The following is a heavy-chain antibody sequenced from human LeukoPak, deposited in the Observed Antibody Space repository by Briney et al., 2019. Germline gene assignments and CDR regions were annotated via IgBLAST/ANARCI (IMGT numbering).Heavy chain of an antibody. CDR3: ARERFGIAAAGIDP. Sequence: GASVKVSCKASGYTFTGYYMHWVRQAPGQGLEWMGWINPNSGGTNYAQKFQGRVTMTRDTSISTAYMELSRLRSDDTAVYYCARERFGIAAAGIDPWGQGTLVTVSS. J-gene: IGHJ5*02. V-gene: IGHV1-2*02. CDR1: GYTFTGYY. CDR2: INPNSGGT. D-gene: IGHD6-13*01.